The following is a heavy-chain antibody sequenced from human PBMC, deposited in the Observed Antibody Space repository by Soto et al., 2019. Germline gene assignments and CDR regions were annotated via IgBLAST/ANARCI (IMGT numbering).Heavy chain of an antibody. V-gene: IGHV5-51*01. CDR1: GYSFSNYW. Sequence: GESLKISCKGSGYSFSNYWIGWVRQMPGKGLEWVGIIYPGDSDTRYSPSFQGQVTISADKSINTAYLQWSSLKASDTAMYYCARHESDAFDSRAQRTMDTGSS. J-gene: IGHJ3*02. CDR3: ARHESDAFDS. CDR2: IYPGDSDT.